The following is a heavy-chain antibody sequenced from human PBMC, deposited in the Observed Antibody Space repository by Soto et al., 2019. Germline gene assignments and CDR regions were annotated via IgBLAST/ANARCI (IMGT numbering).Heavy chain of an antibody. CDR3: ARPYEGGYSANHHYYYALDV. J-gene: IGHJ6*02. V-gene: IGHV1-69*01. Sequence: QVQLVQSGAEVKKPGSSVKVSCKVSGGTFSRYAISWVRQAPGQRLEWMGGIVPIFGTTNYAQKFQDRVTITTDESASTTHMELSNLRSEDTAVYYCARPYEGGYSANHHYYYALDVWGQGTAVTVSS. CDR2: IVPIFGTT. D-gene: IGHD3-22*01. CDR1: GGTFSRYA.